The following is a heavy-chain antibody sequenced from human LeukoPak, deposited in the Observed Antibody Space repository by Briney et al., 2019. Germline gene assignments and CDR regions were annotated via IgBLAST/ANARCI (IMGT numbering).Heavy chain of an antibody. J-gene: IGHJ4*02. Sequence: GGSLRLSCAASGFTFSSVWMTWVRQAPGKGLEWVGRIKTKTEGGTIEYAAPVKGRFTISRDDSQNTLYLQMDSLKSEDTAVYYCTTDRAYYDFWRGYYPDYWGQGTLVTVSS. CDR1: GFTFSSVW. CDR2: IKTKTEGGTI. V-gene: IGHV3-15*01. CDR3: TTDRAYYDFWRGYYPDY. D-gene: IGHD3-3*01.